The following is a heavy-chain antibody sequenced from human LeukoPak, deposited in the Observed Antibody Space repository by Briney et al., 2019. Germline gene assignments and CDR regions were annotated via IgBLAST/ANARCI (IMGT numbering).Heavy chain of an antibody. V-gene: IGHV4-59*01. Sequence: SETLSLTCTVSGDSISRFYWSWIRQPPGKALQWIGYVDHIGSTSYNPSLKSRVTMSVDTSKSQFSLKLSSVTAADTAVYYCARITIFGVALDYWGQGTLVTVSS. CDR2: VDHIGST. D-gene: IGHD3-3*01. CDR3: ARITIFGVALDY. CDR1: GDSISRFY. J-gene: IGHJ4*02.